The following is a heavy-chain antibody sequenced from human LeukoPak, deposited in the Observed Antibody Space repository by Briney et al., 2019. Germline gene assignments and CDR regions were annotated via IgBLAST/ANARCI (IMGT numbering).Heavy chain of an antibody. CDR3: ARDRGGADDFWSGYYTGYFDY. Sequence: PGGSLTLSCAASGFTFSNSGMHWVRQAPGKGLEWVSYISSSSSTIYYADSVKGRFTISRDNAKNSLYLQMNSLRAEDTAVYYCARDRGGADDFWSGYYTGYFDYWGQGTLVTVSS. V-gene: IGHV3-48*01. D-gene: IGHD3-3*01. CDR1: GFTFSNSG. J-gene: IGHJ4*02. CDR2: ISSSSSTI.